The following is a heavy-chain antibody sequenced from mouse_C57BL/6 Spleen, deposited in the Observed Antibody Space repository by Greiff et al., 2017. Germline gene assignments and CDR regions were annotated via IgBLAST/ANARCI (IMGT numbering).Heavy chain of an antibody. V-gene: IGHV14-2*01. CDR2: IDPEDGET. CDR1: GFNIKDYY. CDR3: ASITTVVEEDYFDY. Sequence: VQLQQSGAELVKPGASVKLSCTASGFNIKDYYMHWVKQRTEQGLEWIGRIDPEDGETKYAPKFQGNATITADTSSNTAYLQLRSLTSEDTAVYYCASITTVVEEDYFDYWGQGTTLTVSS. D-gene: IGHD1-1*01. J-gene: IGHJ2*01.